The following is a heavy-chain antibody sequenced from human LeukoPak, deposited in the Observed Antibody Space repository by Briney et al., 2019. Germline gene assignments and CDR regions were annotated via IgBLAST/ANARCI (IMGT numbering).Heavy chain of an antibody. J-gene: IGHJ4*02. Sequence: SETLSLTCTVSGGSISSGGYYWGWIRQHPGKGLEWIEYIYHSGSTYYNPSLKSRVTISVDTSKNQFSLKLSSVTAADTAVYYCARERAARTGYWGQGALVTVSS. CDR3: ARERAARTGY. CDR2: IYHSGST. D-gene: IGHD6-6*01. CDR1: GGSISSGGYY. V-gene: IGHV4-31*03.